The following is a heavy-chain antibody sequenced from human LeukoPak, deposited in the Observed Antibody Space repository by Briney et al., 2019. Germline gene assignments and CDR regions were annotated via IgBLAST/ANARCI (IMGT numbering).Heavy chain of an antibody. CDR1: GYTFASNY. CDR3: ARESPVGRGDDLYYFDY. V-gene: IGHV1-46*01. J-gene: IGHJ4*02. Sequence: ASVKVSCKASGYTFASNYIHWVRQAPGQGLEWMGMIYPRDGSTSYAQKFQGRVTMTRDTSTSTVYMELSSLRSEDTAVYYCARESPVGRGDDLYYFDYWGQGTLVTVSS. CDR2: IYPRDGST. D-gene: IGHD3-3*01.